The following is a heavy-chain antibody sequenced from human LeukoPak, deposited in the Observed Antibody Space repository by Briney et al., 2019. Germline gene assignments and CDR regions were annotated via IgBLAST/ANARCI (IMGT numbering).Heavy chain of an antibody. V-gene: IGHV3-74*01. CDR1: GFTFSSYS. CDR2: ISPDGSRT. Sequence: PGGSLRLSCAASGFTFSSYSMNWVRQAPGKGLVWVSRISPDGSRTAYPDSVKGRFTISRDNARDTLYLQLNSLGAEDTAVYYCARVSSLWSFDYWGQGTLVTVSS. CDR3: ARVSSLWSFDY. J-gene: IGHJ4*02. D-gene: IGHD3-10*01.